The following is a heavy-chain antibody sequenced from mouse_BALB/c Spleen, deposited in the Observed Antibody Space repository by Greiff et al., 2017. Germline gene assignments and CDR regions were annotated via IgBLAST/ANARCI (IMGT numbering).Heavy chain of an antibody. CDR1: GYTFTDYE. CDR3: TGEDYYRYLFDY. CDR2: IDPETGGT. D-gene: IGHD2-14*01. Sequence: QVQLQQSGAELVRPGASVTLSCTASGYTFTDYEMHWVKQTPVHGLEWIGAIDPETGGTAYNQKFKGKATLTADKSSSTAYMELRSLTSEDSAVYYCTGEDYYRYLFDYWGQGTTLTVSS. V-gene: IGHV1-15*01. J-gene: IGHJ2*01.